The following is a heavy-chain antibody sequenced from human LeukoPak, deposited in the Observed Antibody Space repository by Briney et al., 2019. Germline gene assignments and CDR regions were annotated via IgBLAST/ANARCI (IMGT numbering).Heavy chain of an antibody. CDR3: TTCGGDCYSFDY. Sequence: GGSLRLSCAASGFTFSNAWMSWVRQAPGKGLEWVGRIKSKTDGGTTDYAAPVKGRFTISRDDSKNTPYLQMSSLKTEDTAVYYCTTCGGDCYSFDYWGQGTLVTVSS. V-gene: IGHV3-15*01. CDR2: IKSKTDGGTT. CDR1: GFTFSNAW. D-gene: IGHD2-21*02. J-gene: IGHJ4*02.